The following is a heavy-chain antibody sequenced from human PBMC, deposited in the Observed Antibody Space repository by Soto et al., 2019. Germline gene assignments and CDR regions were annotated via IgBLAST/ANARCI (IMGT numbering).Heavy chain of an antibody. Sequence: QVQLVQCGAEVKKPGASVKVSCKASGYTFTSYGISWVRQAPGQGLEWMGWISAYNGNTNYAQKLQGRVTMTTDTSTSTAYMELRSLRSDDTAVYYCARDDLGYCSGGSCGAFDIWGQGTMVTVSS. CDR1: GYTFTSYG. CDR2: ISAYNGNT. CDR3: ARDDLGYCSGGSCGAFDI. J-gene: IGHJ3*02. D-gene: IGHD2-15*01. V-gene: IGHV1-18*01.